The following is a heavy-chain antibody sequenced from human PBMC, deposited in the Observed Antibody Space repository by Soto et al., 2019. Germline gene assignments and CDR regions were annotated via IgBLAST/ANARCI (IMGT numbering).Heavy chain of an antibody. Sequence: SETLSLTCSVSGGSINSSSYFWGWVRQPPGKGLEWIGSIYYSGSTHYNPSLKSRVTMSVDPSKNQFSLRLSSVTAADTAIYYCAARITVFGLLIPPFDPWGQGTQVTVSS. CDR3: AARITVFGLLIPPFDP. CDR2: IYYSGST. D-gene: IGHD3-3*01. CDR1: GGSINSSSYF. V-gene: IGHV4-39*07. J-gene: IGHJ5*02.